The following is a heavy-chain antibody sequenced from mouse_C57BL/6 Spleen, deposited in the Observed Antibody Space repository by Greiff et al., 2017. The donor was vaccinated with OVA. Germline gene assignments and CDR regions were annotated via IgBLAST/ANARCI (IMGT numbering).Heavy chain of an antibody. CDR1: GYTFTSYW. D-gene: IGHD4-1*01. J-gene: IGHJ2*01. CDR3: ARCDANWEVYFDY. V-gene: IGHV1-52*01. CDR2: IDPSDSET. Sequence: QVQLKQPGAELVRPGSSVKLSCKASGYTFTSYWMHWVKQRPIQGLEWIGNIDPSDSETHYNQKFKDKATLTVDKSSSTAYMQLSSLTSEDSAVYYCARCDANWEVYFDYWGQGTTLTVSS.